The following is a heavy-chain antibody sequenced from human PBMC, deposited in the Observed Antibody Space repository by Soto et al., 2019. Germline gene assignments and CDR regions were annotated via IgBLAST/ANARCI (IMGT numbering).Heavy chain of an antibody. CDR3: ARAPFLRYFAPPACGVFVI. Sequence: SETLSLTCTVSGGSISSGGYYWSWIRQHPGKGLEWIGYIYYSGSTYNNPSLKSRVTISVDTSKNQFSLKLSSVTAAATAVYYCARAPFLRYFAPPACGVFVIGGQGPMVTV. CDR2: IYYSGST. J-gene: IGHJ3*02. CDR1: GGSISSGGYY. D-gene: IGHD3-9*01. V-gene: IGHV4-31*03.